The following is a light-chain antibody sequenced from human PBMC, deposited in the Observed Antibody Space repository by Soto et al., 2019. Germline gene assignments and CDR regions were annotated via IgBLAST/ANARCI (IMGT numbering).Light chain of an antibody. V-gene: IGKV3-20*01. CDR3: QQYSNSPPMYT. CDR2: GTS. Sequence: EVVLTQSPGTLSLSPGERATLSCRASQSVSSSYLAWYKQKPGQAPRLLIYGTSSRATGIADRFSGSGSGTDFTLTNSRLEPEDFAVYYCQQYSNSPPMYTFGQGTKLEIK. CDR1: QSVSSSY. J-gene: IGKJ2*01.